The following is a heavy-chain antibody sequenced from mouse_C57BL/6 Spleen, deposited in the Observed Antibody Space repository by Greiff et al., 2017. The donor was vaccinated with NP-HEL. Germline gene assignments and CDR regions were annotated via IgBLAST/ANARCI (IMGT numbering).Heavy chain of an antibody. V-gene: IGHV1-69*01. CDR2: IDPSDSYT. D-gene: IGHD2-1*01. CDR3: ARGHYGNSYFDY. CDR1: GYTFTSYW. Sequence: VKLQQPGAELVMPGASVKLSCKASGYTFTSYWMHWVKQRPGQGLEWIGEIDPSDSYTNYNQKFKGKSTLTVDKSSSTAYMQLSSLTSEDSAVYYCARGHYGNSYFDYWGQGTTLTVSS. J-gene: IGHJ2*01.